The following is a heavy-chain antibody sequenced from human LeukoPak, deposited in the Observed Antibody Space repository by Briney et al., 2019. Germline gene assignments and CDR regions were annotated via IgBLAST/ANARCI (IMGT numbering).Heavy chain of an antibody. V-gene: IGHV3-23*01. CDR3: AKIQVVQYQPRYFFDY. D-gene: IGHD6-13*01. CDR2: ISDRGGST. CDR1: GFTFSSYA. Sequence: GGSLRLSCAASGFTFSSYAMSWVRQAPGKGLEWVSAISDRGGSTYYADSVKGRFTISRDNSKNTLSLQMNSLRAEDTAVYYCAKIQVVQYQPRYFFDYWGQGTLVTVSS. J-gene: IGHJ4*02.